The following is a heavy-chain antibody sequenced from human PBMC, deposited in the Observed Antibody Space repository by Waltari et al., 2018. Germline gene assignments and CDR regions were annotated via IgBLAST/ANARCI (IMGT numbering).Heavy chain of an antibody. V-gene: IGHV4-59*01. CDR2: IYYSGNT. Sequence: QVQLQESGPGLVKPSEPLSLTCTVAGGSISSYYWSWIRQPPGKGLEWIGYIYYSGNTNYNPSLKSRVTISVDTSKNQFSLKLSSVTAADTAVYYCARGVGEQGDFDYWGQGTLVTVSS. D-gene: IGHD3-16*01. CDR1: GGSISSYY. J-gene: IGHJ4*02. CDR3: ARGVGEQGDFDY.